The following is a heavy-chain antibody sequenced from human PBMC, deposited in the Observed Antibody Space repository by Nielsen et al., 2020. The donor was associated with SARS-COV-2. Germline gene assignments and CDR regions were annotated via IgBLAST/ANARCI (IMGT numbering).Heavy chain of an antibody. Sequence: GESLKISCAASGFTFSSYAMSWVRQAPGKGLEWVSAISGSGGSTYYADSVKGRFTISRDNSKNTLYLQMNSLRAEDTAVYYCAREAQEDYDSSGYPPLYWYFDLWGRGTLVTVSS. CDR3: AREAQEDYDSSGYPPLYWYFDL. D-gene: IGHD3-22*01. CDR1: GFTFSSYA. J-gene: IGHJ2*01. CDR2: ISGSGGST. V-gene: IGHV3-23*01.